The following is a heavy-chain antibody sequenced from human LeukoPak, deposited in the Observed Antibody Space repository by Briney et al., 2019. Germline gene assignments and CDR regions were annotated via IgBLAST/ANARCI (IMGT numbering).Heavy chain of an antibody. D-gene: IGHD1-14*01. V-gene: IGHV3-11*06. J-gene: IGHJ5*02. CDR2: MSSSSLK. CDR1: GFTFSGYD. Sequence: GGSLRLSCAGSGFTFSGYDMIWIRQAPGKGLEWVAHMSSSSLKYTRYAESVKGRFTISRDNAKNTVYLEMDRLTNNDTALYYCARGGRNDLRSWFDPWGQGTLVTVSS. CDR3: ARGGRNDLRSWFDP.